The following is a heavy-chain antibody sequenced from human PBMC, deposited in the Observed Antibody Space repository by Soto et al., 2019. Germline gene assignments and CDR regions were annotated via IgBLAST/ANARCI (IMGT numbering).Heavy chain of an antibody. D-gene: IGHD6-6*01. J-gene: IGHJ4*02. CDR1: GFTFGTYA. CDR2: ISISGGAT. Sequence: EVQLLESGGGLVQPGGSLRLSCAASGFTFGTYAMSWVRQAPGKGLEWVSTISISGGATYYRDSVKGRFTISRDNSKNTLYLQMNSLRAEDTALFFCAKWAAAQYFDYWGQGTLVTVSS. V-gene: IGHV3-23*01. CDR3: AKWAAAQYFDY.